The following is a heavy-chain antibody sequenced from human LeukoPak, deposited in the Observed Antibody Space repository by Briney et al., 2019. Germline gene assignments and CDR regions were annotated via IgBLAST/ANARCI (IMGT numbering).Heavy chain of an antibody. CDR2: IYYSGST. Sequence: SETLSLTCTVSGGSISSSSYYWGWIRQPPGKGLEWIGSIYYSGSTYYNPSLKSRVTISVDTSKNQFSLKLSSVTAADTAVYYCARARSGYDENQFDYWGQGTLVTVSS. CDR1: GGSISSSSYY. CDR3: ARARSGYDENQFDY. V-gene: IGHV4-39*07. D-gene: IGHD5-12*01. J-gene: IGHJ4*02.